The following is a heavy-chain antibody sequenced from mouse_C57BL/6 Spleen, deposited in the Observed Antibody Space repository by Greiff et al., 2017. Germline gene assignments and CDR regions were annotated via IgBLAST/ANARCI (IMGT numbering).Heavy chain of an antibody. V-gene: IGHV1-55*01. CDR3: AGRGRVAGLEY. CDR1: GYTFTSYW. J-gene: IGHJ4*01. CDR2: IYPGSGST. Sequence: QVQLQQPGAELVKPGASVKMSCKASGYTFTSYWITWVKQRPGQGLEWIGDIYPGSGSTNYNEKFKSKATLTVDTSSSTAYMQLSSMTSAEAAVYYCAGRGRVAGLEYWGQGTSVTVSS. D-gene: IGHD1-1*01.